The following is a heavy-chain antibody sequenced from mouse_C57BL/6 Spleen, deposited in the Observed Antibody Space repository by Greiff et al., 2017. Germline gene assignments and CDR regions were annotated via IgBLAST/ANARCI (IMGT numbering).Heavy chain of an antibody. Sequence: QVQLQQPGAELVKPGASVKLSCKASGYTFTSYWMHWVKQRPGQGLEWIGMIHPNSGSTNYNEKFKSKATLTVDKSSRTAYMQLSSLTSEGSAVYYCAGEDSSGYPFAYWGQGTLVTVSA. CDR3: AGEDSSGYPFAY. V-gene: IGHV1-64*01. D-gene: IGHD3-2*02. CDR1: GYTFTSYW. CDR2: IHPNSGST. J-gene: IGHJ3*01.